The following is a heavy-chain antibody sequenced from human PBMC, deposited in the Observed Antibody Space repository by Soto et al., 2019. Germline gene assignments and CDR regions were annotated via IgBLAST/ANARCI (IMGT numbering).Heavy chain of an antibody. D-gene: IGHD3-16*01. CDR1: GIEFSNYA. V-gene: IGHV3-23*01. J-gene: IGHJ4*02. CDR2: VSASGRSR. CDR3: AKDGNWLDVYYDV. Sequence: EVQLLESGGGLVQPGGSLRLSCVGSGIEFSNYAMSWVRQAPGKGLEWVSMVSASGRSRYHAGSVKGRSTISRDNSKNTLYLHMTNLRAEDTAVYYCAKDGNWLDVYYDVWGQGTPVTVSS.